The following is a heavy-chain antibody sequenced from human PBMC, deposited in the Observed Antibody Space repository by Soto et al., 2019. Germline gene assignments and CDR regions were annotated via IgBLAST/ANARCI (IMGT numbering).Heavy chain of an antibody. Sequence: PSETLSLTCAVQGGSFSGYYWSWIRQPPGKGLEWIEEINHNGSTHYNPSLKSRVTISVDLSKNQFPLRLNSVTAADTAVYYCARGRGVTIFGVVLLHHFDFWGQGSPDIGSS. D-gene: IGHD3-3*01. CDR2: INHNGST. CDR3: ARGRGVTIFGVVLLHHFDF. V-gene: IGHV4-34*01. J-gene: IGHJ4*02. CDR1: GGSFSGYY.